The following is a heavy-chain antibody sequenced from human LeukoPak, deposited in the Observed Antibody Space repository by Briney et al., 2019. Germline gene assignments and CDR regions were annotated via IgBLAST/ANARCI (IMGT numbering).Heavy chain of an antibody. CDR2: IYTSGST. Sequence: SETLSLTCTVSGGSISSGSYYWSWIRQPAGKGLEYIGRIYTSGSTNYNPSLKSRVTISVDTSKNQFSLKLSSVTAADTAVYYCARRAIIRGVLRRFDPWGQGTLVTVSS. CDR3: ARRAIIRGVLRRFDP. J-gene: IGHJ5*02. V-gene: IGHV4-61*02. D-gene: IGHD3-10*01. CDR1: GGSISSGSYY.